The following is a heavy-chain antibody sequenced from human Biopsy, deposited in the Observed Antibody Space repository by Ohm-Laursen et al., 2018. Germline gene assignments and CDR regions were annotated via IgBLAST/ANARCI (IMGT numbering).Heavy chain of an antibody. D-gene: IGHD6-19*01. CDR2: INTSGSTT. V-gene: IGHV1-46*01. Sequence: SVKVSCNASGYSLTSYYMHWARQAPGQGLEWMGMINTSGSTTSYPQIFQGRVTMTRDTSKSTVYMELSSLRSADTAVYFCARNTGWYGDLYYFDYWGQGTLVTVSS. CDR1: GYSLTSYY. CDR3: ARNTGWYGDLYYFDY. J-gene: IGHJ4*02.